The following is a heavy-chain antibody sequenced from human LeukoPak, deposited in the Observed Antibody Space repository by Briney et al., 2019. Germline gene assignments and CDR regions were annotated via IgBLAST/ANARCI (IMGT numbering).Heavy chain of an antibody. V-gene: IGHV3-23*01. J-gene: IGHJ4*02. D-gene: IGHD6-13*01. CDR3: VSGVAAAGTFDY. CDR1: GFTFSSYA. Sequence: GGSLRLSCAASGFTFSSYAMSWVRQAPGKGLEWVSAISGSGGSTYYADSVKGRFTISRDNSKNTLYLQMNSLRAEDATVYYCVSGVAAAGTFDYWGQGTLVTVSS. CDR2: ISGSGGST.